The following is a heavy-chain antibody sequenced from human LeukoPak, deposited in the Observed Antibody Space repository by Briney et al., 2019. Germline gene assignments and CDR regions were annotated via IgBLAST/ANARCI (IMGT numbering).Heavy chain of an antibody. D-gene: IGHD4-23*01. CDR2: IYSDNT. CDR1: GFTVSSNS. Sequence: PGGSLRLSCTVSGFTVSSNSMSWVRQAPGKGLEWVSFIYSDNTHYSDSVKGRFTISRDNSRNTLYLQMNSLRAEDTAVYYCARRGGYYYYYYMDVWGKGTTVTISS. CDR3: ARRGGYYYYYYMDV. V-gene: IGHV3-53*01. J-gene: IGHJ6*03.